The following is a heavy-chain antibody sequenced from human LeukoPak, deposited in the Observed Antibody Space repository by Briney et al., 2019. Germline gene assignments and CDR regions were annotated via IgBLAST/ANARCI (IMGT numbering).Heavy chain of an antibody. J-gene: IGHJ4*02. D-gene: IGHD3-22*01. CDR2: IYYSGST. CDR3: AAPPEYYYDSSGYAN. Sequence: SETLSLTCTVSGGSISSSSYYWGLIRQPPGKGLEWIGSIYYSGSTSYNPSLKSRVTISVDTSKNQFSVKLSSVTAADTAVYYCAAPPEYYYDSSGYANWGQGTLVTVSS. CDR1: GGSISSSSYY. V-gene: IGHV4-39*01.